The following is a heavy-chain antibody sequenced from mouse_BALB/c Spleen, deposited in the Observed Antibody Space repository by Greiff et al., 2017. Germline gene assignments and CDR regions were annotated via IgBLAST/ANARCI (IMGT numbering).Heavy chain of an antibody. J-gene: IGHJ3*01. CDR3: ARVIYYDYDPLAY. CDR1: GFSLTSYG. Sequence: VQLQQSGPGLVQPSQSLSITCTVSGFSLTSYGVHWVRQSPGKGLEWLGVIWSGGSTDYNAALMSRLSISKDNSKSQVFLKMNSLQTDDTAMYYCARVIYYDYDPLAYWGQGTLVTVSA. V-gene: IGHV2-4-1*01. D-gene: IGHD2-4*01. CDR2: IWSGGST.